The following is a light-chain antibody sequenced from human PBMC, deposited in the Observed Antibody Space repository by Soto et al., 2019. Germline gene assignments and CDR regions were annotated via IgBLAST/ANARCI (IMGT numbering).Light chain of an antibody. Sequence: QSALTQPASVSGSPGQPITISCTGTSSDVGGYNYVSWYQQHPGKAPKLMIYDVSNRPSGVSNRFSGSKSGNTASLTISGLQAEDEADYYCSSYTSSSTQVFRTGTKVTVL. J-gene: IGLJ1*01. CDR3: SSYTSSSTQV. V-gene: IGLV2-14*01. CDR1: SSDVGGYNY. CDR2: DVS.